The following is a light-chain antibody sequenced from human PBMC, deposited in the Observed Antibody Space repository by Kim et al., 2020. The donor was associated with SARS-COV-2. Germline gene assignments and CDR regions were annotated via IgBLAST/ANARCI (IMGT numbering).Light chain of an antibody. CDR2: DAS. V-gene: IGKV3-20*01. CDR3: QQYEISPWT. J-gene: IGKJ1*01. Sequence: EIVLTQSPTLSLSPGERATLSCRASQSVSSYLAWYQQKPGQAPRLLIYDASNRATGIPDRFSGSGSGTDFTLTISRLEPEDCAVYYCQQYEISPWTFGQGTKVDIK. CDR1: QSVSSY.